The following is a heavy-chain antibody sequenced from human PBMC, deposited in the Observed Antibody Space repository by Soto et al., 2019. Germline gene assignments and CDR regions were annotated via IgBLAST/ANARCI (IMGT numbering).Heavy chain of an antibody. J-gene: IGHJ4*02. D-gene: IGHD1-26*01. CDR3: ALRHSGSYLGYFDY. CDR2: IKSKTDGGTT. CDR1: GFTFSNAW. V-gene: IGHV3-15*01. Sequence: PGGSLRLSCAASGFTFSNAWMSWVRQAPGNGLEWVGRIKSKTDGGTTDYAAPVKGRFTISRDDSENTLYLQMNSLKTEDTAVYYCALRHSGSYLGYFDYWGQGTLVTVSS.